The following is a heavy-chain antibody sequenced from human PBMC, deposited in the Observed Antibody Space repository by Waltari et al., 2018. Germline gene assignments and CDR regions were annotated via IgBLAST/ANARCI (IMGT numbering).Heavy chain of an antibody. CDR3: AREGPYSGYEDY. J-gene: IGHJ4*02. Sequence: EVQLVESGGGLVQPGGSLRLSCAASGFTLSSYWMSWVRQAPGKGLEWVANIKQDGSEKYYVDSVKGRFTISRDNAKNSLYLQMNSLRAEDTAVYYCAREGPYSGYEDYWGQGTLVTVSS. CDR1: GFTLSSYW. V-gene: IGHV3-7*01. CDR2: IKQDGSEK. D-gene: IGHD5-12*01.